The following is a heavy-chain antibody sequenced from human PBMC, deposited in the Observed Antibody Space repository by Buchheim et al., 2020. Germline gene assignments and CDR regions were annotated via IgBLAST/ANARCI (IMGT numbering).Heavy chain of an antibody. J-gene: IGHJ6*02. D-gene: IGHD4-11*01. V-gene: IGHV3-33*01. CDR1: GFTFSSYG. CDR2: IWYDGSNK. Sequence: QVQLVESGGGVVQPGRSLRLSCAASGFTFSSYGMHWVRQAPGKGLEWVAVIWYDGSNKYYADSVKGRFTISRDNSKNTLYLQMNSLRAEDTAVYYCAGGTTVTTPYYYGMDVWGQGTT. CDR3: AGGTTVTTPYYYGMDV.